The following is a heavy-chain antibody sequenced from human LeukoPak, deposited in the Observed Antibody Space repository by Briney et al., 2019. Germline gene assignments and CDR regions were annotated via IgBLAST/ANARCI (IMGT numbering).Heavy chain of an antibody. Sequence: ASVKVSCTASGYSFTVYHMYWVRQAPGQGLECMGWINPDSGGTNYAQKFQGRVAMTRDTSISTAYMELTRLTSDDTAVYFCTREVGRNAFDIWGQGTLVTVSS. J-gene: IGHJ3*02. CDR1: GYSFTVYH. CDR3: TREVGRNAFDI. V-gene: IGHV1-2*02. CDR2: INPDSGGT.